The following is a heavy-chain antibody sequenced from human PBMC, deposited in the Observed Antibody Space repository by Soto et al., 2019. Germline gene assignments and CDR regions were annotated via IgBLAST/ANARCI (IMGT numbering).Heavy chain of an antibody. V-gene: IGHV4-39*01. D-gene: IGHD3-16*02. CDR3: ARRGYDYVWGSYRPDAFDI. Sequence: KSSETLSLTCTVSGGSISSSSYYWGWTRQPPGKGLEWIGSIYYSGSTYYNPSLKSRVTISVDTSKNQFSLKLSSVTAADTAVYYCARRGYDYVWGSYRPDAFDIWGQGTMVTVS. CDR1: GGSISSSSYY. J-gene: IGHJ3*02. CDR2: IYYSGST.